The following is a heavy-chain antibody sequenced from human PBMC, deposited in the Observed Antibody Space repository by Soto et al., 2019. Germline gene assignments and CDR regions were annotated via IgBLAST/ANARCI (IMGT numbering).Heavy chain of an antibody. Sequence: QVQLVQSGAEVKKPGASVTVSCRASGDTFTGYYMHWVRQAPGQGLGWMGWINPNSGVTKYAQKFQGWVTMTRDTSIRTVYMQLSRLRSDDTAVYYCARESGGATATLDYYYFYMDVWGTGTTVTVSS. V-gene: IGHV1-2*04. CDR3: ARESGGATATLDYYYFYMDV. CDR2: INPNSGVT. J-gene: IGHJ6*03. D-gene: IGHD5-12*01. CDR1: GDTFTGYY.